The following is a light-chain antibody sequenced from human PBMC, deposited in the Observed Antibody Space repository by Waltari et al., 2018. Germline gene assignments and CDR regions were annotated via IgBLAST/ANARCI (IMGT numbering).Light chain of an antibody. CDR2: DVS. CDR3: SSYTSGTTLAV. V-gene: IGLV2-14*01. CDR1: SSDVGGYNY. Sequence: QSALTQPASVSGSPGQSITISCTGTSSDVGGYNYVSWYQQHPGKAPKLMIYDVSNRPSGVSDRFSGSKSGNTASLTISGLQAEDEADYYCSSYTSGTTLAVF. J-gene: IGLJ3*02.